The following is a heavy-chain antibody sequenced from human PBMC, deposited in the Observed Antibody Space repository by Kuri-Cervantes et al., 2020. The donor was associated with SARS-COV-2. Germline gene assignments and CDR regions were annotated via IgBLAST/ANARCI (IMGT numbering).Heavy chain of an antibody. Sequence: GGSRRPSWAASGFTFSSYAMSWARQAPGKGLEWVSVIYGGGSSTYYADSVKGRFTIARDNSNNMLYLQMNSLRAEDTAEYYCASMVRGNYGMDVWGQGTTVTVSS. D-gene: IGHD3-10*01. CDR3: ASMVRGNYGMDV. J-gene: IGHJ6*02. CDR2: IYGGGSST. V-gene: IGHV3-23*03. CDR1: GFTFSSYA.